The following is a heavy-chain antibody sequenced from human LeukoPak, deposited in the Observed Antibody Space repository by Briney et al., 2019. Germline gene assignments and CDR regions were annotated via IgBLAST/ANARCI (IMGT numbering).Heavy chain of an antibody. J-gene: IGHJ4*02. V-gene: IGHV3-7*01. Sequence: GGSLRLSCTASGLSFSGQWAKWVRQSPGQGLEWVANIKYDGSEKCYVDSVKGRFTISREDAKNSLSLQMDSVRPEDTAVYYCAFNNNFKYWGQGTLVIVSS. D-gene: IGHD1/OR15-1a*01. CDR2: IKYDGSEK. CDR1: GLSFSGQW. CDR3: AFNNNFKY.